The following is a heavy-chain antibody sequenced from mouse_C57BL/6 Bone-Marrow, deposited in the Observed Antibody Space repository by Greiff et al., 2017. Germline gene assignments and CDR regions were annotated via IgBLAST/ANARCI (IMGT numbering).Heavy chain of an antibody. V-gene: IGHV5-9*01. CDR2: ISGGGGNT. CDR1: GFTFSSYT. J-gene: IGHJ3*01. CDR3: ARHSAYYSNYGFAY. Sequence: EVQLQQSGGGLVKPGGSLKLSCAASGFTFSSYTMSWVRQTPEKRLEWVATISGGGGNTYYPDSVKGRFTISRDNAKNTLYLQMSSLRSEDTALYYCARHSAYYSNYGFAYWGQGTLVTVSA. D-gene: IGHD2-5*01.